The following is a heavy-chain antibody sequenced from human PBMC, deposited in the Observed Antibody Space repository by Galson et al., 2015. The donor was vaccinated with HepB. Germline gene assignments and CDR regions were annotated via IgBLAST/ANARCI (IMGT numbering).Heavy chain of an antibody. V-gene: IGHV3-23*01. CDR2: ISGSGGTT. CDR1: GFIFSSFA. CDR3: AKDGGPGTGPRYNWHEQSHKAFDS. Sequence: SLRLSCAASGFIFSSFAIAWVRQAPGKGLEWVSVISGSGGTTYYADSVKGRFTISRDNFKNTVYLQMNSLRAEDTAVYYCAKDGGPGTGPRYNWHEQSHKAFDSWGQGTLVTVSS. D-gene: IGHD1-1*01. J-gene: IGHJ4*02.